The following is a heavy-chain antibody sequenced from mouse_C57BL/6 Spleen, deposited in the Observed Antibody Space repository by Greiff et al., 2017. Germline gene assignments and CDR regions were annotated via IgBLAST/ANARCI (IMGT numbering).Heavy chain of an antibody. J-gene: IGHJ3*01. D-gene: IGHD2-3*01. CDR2: IYPSDSET. Sequence: QVQLQQSGAELVRPGSSVKLSCKASGYTFTSYWMDWVKQRPGQGLEWIGNIYPSDSETHYNQKFKDKATLTVDKSSSTAYMQLSSLTSEDSAVYYCARLGSIYDGYPAWFAYWGQGTLVTVSA. CDR1: GYTFTSYW. V-gene: IGHV1-61*01. CDR3: ARLGSIYDGYPAWFAY.